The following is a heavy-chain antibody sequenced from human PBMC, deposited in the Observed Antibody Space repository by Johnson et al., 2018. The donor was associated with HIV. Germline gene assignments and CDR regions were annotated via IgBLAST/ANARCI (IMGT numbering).Heavy chain of an antibody. J-gene: IGHJ3*02. D-gene: IGHD4-23*01. Sequence: QMQLVESGGGVVQPGRSLRLSCAASGFTFSAYPMHWVRQAPGKGLEWVADIKCDGSEKYYVDSVKGRLTISRDNSKNTLYLQMNSLRAEDTAVYYCAKSPGKDHGGNSGGIDIWGQGTMVTVSA. CDR1: GFTFSAYP. V-gene: IGHV3-30*18. CDR2: IKCDGSEK. CDR3: AKSPGKDHGGNSGGIDI.